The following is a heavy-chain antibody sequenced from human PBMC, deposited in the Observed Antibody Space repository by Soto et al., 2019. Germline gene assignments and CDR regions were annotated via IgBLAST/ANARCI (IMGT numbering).Heavy chain of an antibody. CDR2: ISGSGGST. J-gene: IGHJ4*02. CDR1: GFTFSSYA. D-gene: IGHD6-19*01. Sequence: GGSLRLSCAASGFTFSSYAMSWVRQAPGKGLEWVSAISGSGGSTYYADSVKGRFTISRDNSKNTLYLQMNSLSAEDTATYHCAKVGIVVATSAYWGQGTLVTVSS. CDR3: AKVGIVVATSAY. V-gene: IGHV3-23*01.